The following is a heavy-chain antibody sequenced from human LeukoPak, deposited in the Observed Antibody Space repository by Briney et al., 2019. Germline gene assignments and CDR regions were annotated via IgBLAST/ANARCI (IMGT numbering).Heavy chain of an antibody. J-gene: IGHJ6*02. Sequence: SETLSLTCAVYGGSFSGYYWSWIRQPPGKGLEWIGEINHSGSTNYNPSLKSRVTISVDTSKNQFSLKLSSVTAADTAVYYCARGPELLWFGVHGMDVWGQGTTVTVSS. CDR2: INHSGST. D-gene: IGHD3-10*01. V-gene: IGHV4-34*01. CDR1: GGSFSGYY. CDR3: ARGPELLWFGVHGMDV.